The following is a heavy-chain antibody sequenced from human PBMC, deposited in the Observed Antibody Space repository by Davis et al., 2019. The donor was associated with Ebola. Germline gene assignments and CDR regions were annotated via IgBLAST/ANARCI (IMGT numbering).Heavy chain of an antibody. V-gene: IGHV3-66*01. CDR1: GFTATSHY. J-gene: IGHJ4*02. D-gene: IGHD2-8*01. CDR3: ASLTSGIVLMVYAMYFDY. CDR2: IYSGVIT. Sequence: GESLKISCAASGFTATSHYMSWVCPAPAKGLERVSPIYSGVITYYADSVKGRFTISRDNAKNSLYLQMNSLRAEDTAVYYCASLTSGIVLMVYAMYFDYWGQGTLVTVSS.